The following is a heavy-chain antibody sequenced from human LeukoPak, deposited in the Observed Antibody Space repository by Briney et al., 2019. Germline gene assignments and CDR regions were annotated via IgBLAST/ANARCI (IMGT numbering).Heavy chain of an antibody. CDR3: AKAFGSSSRFDY. Sequence: QAGGSLRLSCAASGFTFSSQAMSWVRQAPGKGLEWVSAISGSGDNTYYADSVKGRFTISRDNSKNTLYLQMTNLRAEDTAVYYCAKAFGSSSRFDYWGQGTPVTVS. J-gene: IGHJ4*02. CDR2: ISGSGDNT. V-gene: IGHV3-23*01. D-gene: IGHD6-13*01. CDR1: GFTFSSQA.